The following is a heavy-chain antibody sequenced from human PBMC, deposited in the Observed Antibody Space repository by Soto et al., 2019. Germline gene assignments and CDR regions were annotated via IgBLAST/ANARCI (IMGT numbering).Heavy chain of an antibody. CDR2: IKQEGSGK. CDR3: ARGDIVVVVAATSFDY. D-gene: IGHD2-15*01. V-gene: IGHV3-7*04. J-gene: IGHJ4*02. CDR1: GFTFSSYW. Sequence: EVQLVESGGGLVQPGGSLRLSCAASGFTFSSYWMSWVRQAPGKGLEWVANIKQEGSGKYYVDSVKGRFTISRDNAKNSLYLQMNSLRAEDTAVYYCARGDIVVVVAATSFDYWGQGTLVTVSS.